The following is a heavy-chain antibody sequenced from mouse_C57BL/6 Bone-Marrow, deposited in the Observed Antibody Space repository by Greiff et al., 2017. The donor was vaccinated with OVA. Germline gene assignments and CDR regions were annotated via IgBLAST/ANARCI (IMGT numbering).Heavy chain of an antibody. CDR2: IDPANGNT. Sequence: EVQVVESVAELVRPGASVKLSCTASGSNIKNTYMHWVKQRPEQGLEWVGRIDPANGNTNYAPKFQDTTPITANTSSTTALLQLSRLSAEDTAIYYCGRDGGYGKRFAYWGQGTLVTVSA. V-gene: IGHV14-3*01. CDR3: GRDGGYGKRFAY. CDR1: GSNIKNTY. J-gene: IGHJ3*01. D-gene: IGHD1-1*02.